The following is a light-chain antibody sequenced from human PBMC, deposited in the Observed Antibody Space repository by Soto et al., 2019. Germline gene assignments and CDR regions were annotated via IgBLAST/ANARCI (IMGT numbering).Light chain of an antibody. Sequence: DIQMTQSPSSLSASVGDRVTITCRASQSISSYLNWYQQKPEKAPKLLIYAASSLQSGVPSRFSGSGSGTDFTLTISRLEPEDFAVYYCQQYGSSPPRVWTFGQGTKV. CDR1: QSISSY. CDR2: AAS. V-gene: IGKV1-39*01. CDR3: QQYGSSPPRVWT. J-gene: IGKJ1*01.